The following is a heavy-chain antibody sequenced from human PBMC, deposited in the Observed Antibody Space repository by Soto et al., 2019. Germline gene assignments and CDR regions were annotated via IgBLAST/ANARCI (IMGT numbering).Heavy chain of an antibody. Sequence: ASVKVSCKASGYTFTGYYMHWVRQAPGQGLEWMGWINPNSGGTNYAQKFQGWVTMTRDTSISTAYMELSRLRSDDTAVYYCARDLGPNYYGMDVWGQGTTVTVSS. V-gene: IGHV1-2*04. CDR1: GYTFTGYY. CDR3: ARDLGPNYYGMDV. CDR2: INPNSGGT. J-gene: IGHJ6*02.